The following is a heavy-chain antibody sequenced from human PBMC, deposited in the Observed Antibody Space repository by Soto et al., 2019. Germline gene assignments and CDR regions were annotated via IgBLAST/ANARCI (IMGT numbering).Heavy chain of an antibody. J-gene: IGHJ6*02. CDR3: ARAIGRITMIVVVITFSGLEYGMDV. V-gene: IGHV3-21*01. CDR1: GFTFSSYS. D-gene: IGHD3-22*01. CDR2: ISSRSSYI. Sequence: GGSLRLSCAASGFTFSSYSMNWVRQAPGKGLEWVSSISSRSSYIYYADSVKGRFTISRDNAKNSLYLQMNSLRAEDTAVYYCARAIGRITMIVVVITFSGLEYGMDVWGQGTTVNVSS.